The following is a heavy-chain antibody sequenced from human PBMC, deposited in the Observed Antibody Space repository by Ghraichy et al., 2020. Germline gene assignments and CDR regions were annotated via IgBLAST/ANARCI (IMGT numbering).Heavy chain of an antibody. D-gene: IGHD1-14*01. V-gene: IGHV1-2*02. Sequence: ASVKVSCTASGYPFTGYYLHWVRQAPGQGLEWMGWINPDSGATNFAQKFQGSVTMTRDTSISTAYMELTRLRSDDTAIFYCARDLRGDGIYLDYWGQGTLVTVSS. CDR3: ARDLRGDGIYLDY. CDR2: INPDSGAT. CDR1: GYPFTGYY. J-gene: IGHJ4*02.